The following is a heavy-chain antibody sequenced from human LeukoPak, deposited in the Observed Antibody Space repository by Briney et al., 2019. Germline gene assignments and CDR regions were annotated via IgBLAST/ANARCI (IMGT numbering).Heavy chain of an antibody. CDR1: GFTFRNYA. D-gene: IGHD4-23*01. J-gene: IGHJ4*02. CDR3: ARAFGNDYGGSFDC. CDR2: VIYDGTNK. Sequence: GGSLRLSCAASGFTFRNYAVHWVRQAPGKGLEWVATVIYDGTNKYYADSVKGRFTISKDNSKNTLYLQMNSLRTEDTAIYYCARAFGNDYGGSFDCWGQGTLVTVSS. V-gene: IGHV3-30*04.